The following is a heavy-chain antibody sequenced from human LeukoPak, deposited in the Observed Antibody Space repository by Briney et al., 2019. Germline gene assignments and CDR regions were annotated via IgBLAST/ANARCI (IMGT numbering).Heavy chain of an antibody. J-gene: IGHJ4*02. CDR1: GYTFTTYA. V-gene: IGHV1-3*01. CDR2: INAGNGNT. D-gene: IGHD5-18*01. Sequence: ASVMVSCKASGYTFTTYAMHWVRQAPGQRLEWMGWINAGNGNTKYSQKFQGRVTITRVTSASTAYMELSSLRSEDTAVYYCARTTAMVAIFDYWGQGTLVTVSS. CDR3: ARTTAMVAIFDY.